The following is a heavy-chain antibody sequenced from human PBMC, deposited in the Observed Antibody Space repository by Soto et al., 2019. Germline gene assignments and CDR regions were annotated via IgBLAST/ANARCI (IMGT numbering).Heavy chain of an antibody. CDR1: GYTFTTSG. J-gene: IGHJ6*02. CDR2: SSAYNGNT. Sequence: GASVKVSCKTSGYTFTTSGISWVRQAPGQGLEWMGWSSAYNGNTNYAQKLQGRITMTTDTSSSTAYMQLRSLRSDDTAVYYCVKDVRSYTNRPGYYCGMDVWGQGTTVTVSS. D-gene: IGHD4-4*01. CDR3: VKDVRSYTNRPGYYCGMDV. V-gene: IGHV1-18*01.